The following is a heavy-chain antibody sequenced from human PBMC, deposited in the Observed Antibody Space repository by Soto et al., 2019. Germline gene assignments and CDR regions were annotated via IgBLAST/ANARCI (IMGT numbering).Heavy chain of an antibody. V-gene: IGHV3-15*01. Sequence: VGSLRLSCVASGFSFNEDWMSWVRQAPGKGLEWVGRIKSKTDGGTTDYAAPVKDRFTISRDDSKKTLYLQMNSLKVEDTAVYYCTVAALGPPGALVYYWDQGTQVTVSS. CDR1: GFSFNEDW. CDR3: TVAALGPPGALVYY. D-gene: IGHD6-19*01. J-gene: IGHJ4*02. CDR2: IKSKTDGGTT.